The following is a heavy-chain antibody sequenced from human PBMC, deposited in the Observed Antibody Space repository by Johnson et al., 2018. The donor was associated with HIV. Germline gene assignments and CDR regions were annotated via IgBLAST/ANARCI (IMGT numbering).Heavy chain of an antibody. Sequence: QVQLVESGGGVVQPGRSLRLSCAASGFSFSTYAMHWVRQAPGKGLEWVAVISYDGSTKFYADSVKGRFTISRDNSKNTLYLQMNSLRAEDTALYYCARGGGVTIFGVEIGLPFDIWGQGTLVTVSS. D-gene: IGHD3-3*01. V-gene: IGHV3-30-3*01. CDR1: GFSFSTYA. J-gene: IGHJ3*02. CDR3: ARGGGVTIFGVEIGLPFDI. CDR2: ISYDGSTK.